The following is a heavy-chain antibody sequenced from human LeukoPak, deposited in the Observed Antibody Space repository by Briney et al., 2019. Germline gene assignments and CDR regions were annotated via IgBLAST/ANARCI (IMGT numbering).Heavy chain of an antibody. Sequence: PSETLSLTCAVSGGSMSSNTYHWGWIRQPPGKGLEWISSISNTGSPYYNPSLKGRVTISLDTSRNQFSLKLSSVTAADTAVYYCAREAYYYDSSGYYYKPYYYYHYMDVWGKGTTVTVSS. CDR2: ISNTGSP. CDR1: GGSMSSNTYH. J-gene: IGHJ6*03. D-gene: IGHD3-22*01. V-gene: IGHV4-39*02. CDR3: AREAYYYDSSGYYYKPYYYYHYMDV.